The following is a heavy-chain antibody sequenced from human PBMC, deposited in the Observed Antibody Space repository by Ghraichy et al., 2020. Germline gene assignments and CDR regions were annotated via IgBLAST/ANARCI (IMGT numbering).Heavy chain of an antibody. J-gene: IGHJ5*02. D-gene: IGHD3-3*01. CDR2: INPSGGST. CDR3: ARDHGSYYDFWGSAGNWFDP. CDR1: GYTFTSYY. Sequence: ASVKVSCKASGYTFTSYYMHWVRQAPGQGLEWMGIINPSGGSTSYAQKFQGRVTMTRDTSTSTVYMELSSLRSEDTAVYYCARDHGSYYDFWGSAGNWFDPWGQGTLVAVSS. V-gene: IGHV1-46*01.